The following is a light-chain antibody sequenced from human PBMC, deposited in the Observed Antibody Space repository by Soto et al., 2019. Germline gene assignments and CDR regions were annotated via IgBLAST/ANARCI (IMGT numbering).Light chain of an antibody. J-gene: IGLJ3*02. CDR2: DVS. CDR3: CSYAGSYTQV. V-gene: IGLV2-11*01. Sequence: QSVPTQPRSVSGSSGQSVTISCTGTSSDVGGYNYVSWYQQHPGKAPKLMIYDVSKRPSGVPDRFSGSKSGNTASLTISGLQAEDEADYYCCSYAGSYTQVFGGGTKLTVL. CDR1: SSDVGGYNY.